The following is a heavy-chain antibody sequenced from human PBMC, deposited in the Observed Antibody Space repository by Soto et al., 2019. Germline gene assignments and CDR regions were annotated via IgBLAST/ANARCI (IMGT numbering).Heavy chain of an antibody. J-gene: IGHJ4*02. CDR1: GGSISGGGHY. CDR3: ASSDPYYFFDD. V-gene: IGHV4-31*03. CDR2: MYYTGDT. Sequence: QVQLQESGPGLVRPSQTLSLTCTVSGGSISGGGHYWGWIRQPPGKGLEWIGFMYYTGDTYYNPSLKGRLSISVDTSMNQFALELTSVTAADTAVYYWASSDPYYFFDDWGLGTLVNVSS. D-gene: IGHD2-21*01.